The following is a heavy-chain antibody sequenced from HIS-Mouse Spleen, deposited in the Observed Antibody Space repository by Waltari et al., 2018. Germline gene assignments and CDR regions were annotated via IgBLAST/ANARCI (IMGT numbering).Heavy chain of an antibody. CDR2: IYYSGST. V-gene: IGHV4-39*07. CDR1: GGSITSSISY. CDR3: AREIPYSSSWYDWYFDL. J-gene: IGHJ2*01. Sequence: QLQRQGSAPGLLKPSDTRPLTVTFSGGSITSSISYWGWIRQPPGKGLEWIGSIYYSGSTYYNPSLKSRVTISVDTSKNQFSLKLSSVTAADTAVYYCAREIPYSSSWYDWYFDLWGRGTLVTVSS. D-gene: IGHD6-13*01.